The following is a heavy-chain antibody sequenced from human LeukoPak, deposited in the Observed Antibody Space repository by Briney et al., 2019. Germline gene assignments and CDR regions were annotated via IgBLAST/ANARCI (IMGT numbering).Heavy chain of an antibody. CDR3: ARVRYCSSTSCHLYFDY. V-gene: IGHV4-39*07. D-gene: IGHD2-2*01. CDR1: GGSISSRIYY. Sequence: SETLSLTCTVSGGSISSRIYYWGWIRQPPGKGLEWIGSIYYSGSTYYNPSLKSRVTISVDTSKNQFSLKLSSVTAADTAVYYCARVRYCSSTSCHLYFDYWGQGTLVTVSS. CDR2: IYYSGST. J-gene: IGHJ4*02.